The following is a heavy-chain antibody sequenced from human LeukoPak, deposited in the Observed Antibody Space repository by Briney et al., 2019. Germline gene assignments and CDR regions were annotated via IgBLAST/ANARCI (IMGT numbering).Heavy chain of an antibody. D-gene: IGHD1-26*01. CDR1: GFTFSNAW. Sequence: PGGSLRLSCAASGFTFSNAWMSWVRQAPGKGLEWVGRIKTKTDGGTTDYAAPVKGRFTISRDDSKNTLYLLMNSLKTEDTAVYYCTTEVLDGATDGTFDIWGQGTMVTVSS. CDR2: IKTKTDGGTT. V-gene: IGHV3-15*01. CDR3: TTEVLDGATDGTFDI. J-gene: IGHJ3*02.